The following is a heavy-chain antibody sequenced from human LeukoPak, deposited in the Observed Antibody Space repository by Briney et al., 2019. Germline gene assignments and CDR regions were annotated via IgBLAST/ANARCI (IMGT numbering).Heavy chain of an antibody. Sequence: SETLSLTCTVSGGSISSYYWSWIRQPAGKGLECIGRIYTSGSTNYNPSLKSRVTMSVDTSKNQFSLKLSSVTAADTAVYYCARDIFGPYCTNGVCPYYFDYSGQGTLVTVSS. D-gene: IGHD2-8*01. CDR1: GGSISSYY. V-gene: IGHV4-4*07. CDR2: IYTSGST. J-gene: IGHJ4*02. CDR3: ARDIFGPYCTNGVCPYYFDY.